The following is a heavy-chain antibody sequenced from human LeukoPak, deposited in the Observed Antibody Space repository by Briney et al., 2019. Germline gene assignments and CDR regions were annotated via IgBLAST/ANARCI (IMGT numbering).Heavy chain of an antibody. V-gene: IGHV4-4*02. CDR3: ARAVDTAMVSPFDY. CDR2: IYHSGST. D-gene: IGHD5-18*01. CDR1: GGSISSSNW. J-gene: IGHJ4*02. Sequence: SGTLSLTCAVSGGSISSSNWWSWVRPPPGKGLEWIGEIYHSGSTNYNPSLKSRVTISVDKSKNQFSLKLSSVAAADTAVYYCARAVDTAMVSPFDYWGQGTLVTVSS.